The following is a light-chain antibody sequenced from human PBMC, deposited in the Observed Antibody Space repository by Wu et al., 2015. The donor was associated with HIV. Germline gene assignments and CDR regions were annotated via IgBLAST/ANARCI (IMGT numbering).Light chain of an antibody. Sequence: EIVLTQSPGTLSLSPGERATLSCRASQSVTSNYLAWYQQKPGQAPRLLIYATSNRATGIPDRISGSGSGTLFTLTISRLEPEDSAVYLCQQYVSSPTFGQGTRLEIK. V-gene: IGKV3-20*01. CDR1: QSVTSNY. CDR2: ATS. CDR3: QQYVSSPT. J-gene: IGKJ5*01.